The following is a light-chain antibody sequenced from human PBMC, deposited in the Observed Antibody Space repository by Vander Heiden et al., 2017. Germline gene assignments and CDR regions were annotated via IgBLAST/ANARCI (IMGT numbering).Light chain of an antibody. CDR2: TSS. CDR3: QSYDTSLKNVV. CDR1: SSNLGAGYD. Sequence: QSALTQPPSVSGAPGQSVSISCTGSSSNLGAGYDVQWYHQLPGRAPELLIYTSSRRPSGVPDRFSASKSGTSASLAITGLRAEDEADYYCQSYDTSLKNVVFGGGTKLTVL. V-gene: IGLV1-40*01. J-gene: IGLJ2*01.